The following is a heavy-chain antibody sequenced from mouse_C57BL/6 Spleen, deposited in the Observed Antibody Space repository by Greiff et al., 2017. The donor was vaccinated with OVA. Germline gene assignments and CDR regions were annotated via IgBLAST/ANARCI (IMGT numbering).Heavy chain of an antibody. CDR3: ARRGDYYGSSGDYFDY. Sequence: EVQGVESGGGLVQPGGSLKLSCAASGFTFSDYYMYWVRQTPEKRLEWVAYISNGGGSTYYPDTVKGRFTISRDNAKNTLYLQMSRLKSEDTAMYYCARRGDYYGSSGDYFDYWGQGTTLTVSS. D-gene: IGHD1-1*01. J-gene: IGHJ2*01. CDR2: ISNGGGST. CDR1: GFTFSDYY. V-gene: IGHV5-12*01.